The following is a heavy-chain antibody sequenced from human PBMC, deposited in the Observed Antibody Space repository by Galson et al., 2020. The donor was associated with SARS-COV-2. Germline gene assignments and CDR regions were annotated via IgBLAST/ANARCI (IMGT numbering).Heavy chain of an antibody. CDR3: AREGGLRYFDLDYYYYGMDV. Sequence: ASETLSLTCTVSGGSISSSSYYWGWIRQPPGKGLEWIGSIYYSGSTYYNPSLKSRVTIPVDTSKNQFSLKLSSVTAADTAVYYCAREGGLRYFDLDYYYYGMDVWGQGTTVTVSS. CDR1: GGSISSSSYY. D-gene: IGHD3-9*01. CDR2: IYYSGST. J-gene: IGHJ6*02. V-gene: IGHV4-39*07.